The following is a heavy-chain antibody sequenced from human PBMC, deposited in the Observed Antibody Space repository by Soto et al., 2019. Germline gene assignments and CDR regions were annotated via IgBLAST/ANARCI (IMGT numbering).Heavy chain of an antibody. CDR3: ARAENSYGPDYYYYYMDV. J-gene: IGHJ6*03. D-gene: IGHD5-18*01. CDR2: IYYSGST. Sequence: SETLSLTCTVSGGSISSGGYYWSWIRQHPGKGLEWIGYIYYSGSTYYNPSLKSRVTISVDTSKNQFSLKLSSVTAADTAVYYCARAENSYGPDYYYYYMDVWGKGTTVTVSS. CDR1: GGSISSGGYY. V-gene: IGHV4-31*03.